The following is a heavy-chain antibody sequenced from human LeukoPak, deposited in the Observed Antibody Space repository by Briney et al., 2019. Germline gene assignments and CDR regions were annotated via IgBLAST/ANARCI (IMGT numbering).Heavy chain of an antibody. V-gene: IGHV4-61*01. D-gene: IGHD3-22*01. CDR1: GDSVISGSYY. CDR2: IYYSGST. CDR3: ARAIGGYYCDY. Sequence: SETLSLTCTVSGDSVISGSYYWSWIRQPPGKGLEWIGYIYYSGSTNYNPSLKSRVTVSVDTSKNQFSLKLSSVTAADTAVYYCARAIGGYYCDYWGQGTLVTVSS. J-gene: IGHJ4*02.